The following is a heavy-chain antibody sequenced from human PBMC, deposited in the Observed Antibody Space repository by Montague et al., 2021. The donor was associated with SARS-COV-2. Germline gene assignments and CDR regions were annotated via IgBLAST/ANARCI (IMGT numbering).Heavy chain of an antibody. D-gene: IGHD6-19*01. CDR2: VYYNGDT. J-gene: IGHJ3*01. Sequence: SETLSLTCTVSGGSTASHYWNWIRQSPGKRPEWIGYVYYNGDTKYNPSLLSRVTISIDTSDNQFSPWLNSVTAADTAVYFCARGWAFNPWGQGRLVTVSS. V-gene: IGHV4-59*08. CDR1: GGSTASHY. CDR3: ARGWAFNP.